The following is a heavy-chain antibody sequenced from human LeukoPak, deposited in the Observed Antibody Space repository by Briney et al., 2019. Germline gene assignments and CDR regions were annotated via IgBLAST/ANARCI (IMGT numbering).Heavy chain of an antibody. CDR3: ARDRGIRDYGDYATYYYYYYMDV. J-gene: IGHJ6*03. D-gene: IGHD4-17*01. Sequence: SVKVSCTASGGTFSSYAISWVRQAPGQGLEWMGGIIPIFGTANYAQKFQGRVTITTDESTSTAYMELSSLRSEDTAVYYCARDRGIRDYGDYATYYYYYYMDVWGKGTTVTVSS. V-gene: IGHV1-69*05. CDR1: GGTFSSYA. CDR2: IIPIFGTA.